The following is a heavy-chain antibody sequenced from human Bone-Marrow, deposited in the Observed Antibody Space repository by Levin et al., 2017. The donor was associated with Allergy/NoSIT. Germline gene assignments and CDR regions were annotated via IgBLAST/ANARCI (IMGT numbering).Heavy chain of an antibody. D-gene: IGHD3-10*01. V-gene: IGHV3-23*01. Sequence: GGSLRLSCAASGFTFYNYVMNWVRQSPGKGLEWVSGISSSGGSTYYADSVKGRFTISRDNSKSTLHLQINSLRVEDTAVYYCAKARSHLDYYGSGGYDFWGQGTLVTVSS. CDR2: ISSSGGST. CDR3: AKARSHLDYYGSGGYDF. J-gene: IGHJ4*02. CDR1: GFTFYNYV.